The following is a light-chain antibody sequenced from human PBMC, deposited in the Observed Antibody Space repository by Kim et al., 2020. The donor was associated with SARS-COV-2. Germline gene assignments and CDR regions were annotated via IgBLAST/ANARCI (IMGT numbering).Light chain of an antibody. Sequence: ALGQTVMITCQGDSLRSYYASWYQQKPGQAPVLVIYGKNNRPSGIPDRFSGSGSGNTASLTITGAQAEDEADYYCNSRDSSGNHVVFGGGTKLTVL. CDR2: GKN. CDR1: SLRSYY. J-gene: IGLJ2*01. V-gene: IGLV3-19*01. CDR3: NSRDSSGNHVV.